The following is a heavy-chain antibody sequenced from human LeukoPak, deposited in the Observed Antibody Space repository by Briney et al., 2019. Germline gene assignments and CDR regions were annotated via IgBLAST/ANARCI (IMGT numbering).Heavy chain of an antibody. CDR1: GGTFSSYA. D-gene: IGHD3-22*01. V-gene: IGHV1-69*05. J-gene: IGHJ3*02. Sequence: ASVKVSCKASGGTFSSYAISWVRQAPGQGLEWMGGIIPIFGTANYAQKFQGRVTITTDESTSPAYMELSSLRSGDTAVYYCARGPVGPNYYDHFDIWGQGTMVTVSS. CDR2: IIPIFGTA. CDR3: ARGPVGPNYYDHFDI.